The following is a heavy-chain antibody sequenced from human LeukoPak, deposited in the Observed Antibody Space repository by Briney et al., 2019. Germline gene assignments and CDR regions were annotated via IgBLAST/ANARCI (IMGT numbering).Heavy chain of an antibody. CDR1: GFTFSSYS. V-gene: IGHV3-48*04. CDR3: ASAYYYDSSGYFGY. J-gene: IGHJ4*02. CDR2: ISSSSSTI. Sequence: PGGSLRLSCAASGFTFSSYSMNWVRQAPGKGLEWVSYISSSSSTIYYADSVKGRFTISRDNAKNSLYLQMNSLRAEDTAVYYCASAYYYDSSGYFGYWGQGTLVTVSS. D-gene: IGHD3-22*01.